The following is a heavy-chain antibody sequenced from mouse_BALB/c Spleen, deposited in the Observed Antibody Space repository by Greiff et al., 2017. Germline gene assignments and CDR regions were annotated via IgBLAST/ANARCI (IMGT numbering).Heavy chain of an antibody. CDR3: ARGVSFAY. CDR2: ISDGGSYT. J-gene: IGHJ3*01. V-gene: IGHV5-4*02. Sequence: EVQVVESGGGLVKPGGSLKLSCAASGFTFSDYYMYWVRQTPEKRLEWVATISDGGSYTYYPDSVKGRFTISRDNAKNNLYLQMSSLKSEDTAMYYCARGVSFAYWGQGTLVTVSA. CDR1: GFTFSDYY.